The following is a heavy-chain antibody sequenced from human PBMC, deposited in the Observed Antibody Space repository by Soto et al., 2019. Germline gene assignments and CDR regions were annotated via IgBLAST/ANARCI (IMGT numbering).Heavy chain of an antibody. Sequence: QVQLQESGPGLVKPSETLSLTCTVSGASISDTYWNWVRQPPGKGLEWIGFFYYSGSTSYNPFLKSQITNSDDTSTNQCTLNLSTVTDADTSVYYCARVRERTMEGDCFDPWGQGTLVTVSS. J-gene: IGHJ5*02. CDR3: ARVRERTMEGDCFDP. D-gene: IGHD3-10*01. V-gene: IGHV4-59*12. CDR2: FYYSGST. CDR1: GASISDTY.